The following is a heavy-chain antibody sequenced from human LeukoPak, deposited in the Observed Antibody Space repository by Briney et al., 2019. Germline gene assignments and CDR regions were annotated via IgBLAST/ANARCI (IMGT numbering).Heavy chain of an antibody. Sequence: GGSLRLSCAASGITFGGYWMTWVRQAPGKGLECVANIKPDGSEKHYVDSVEGRFTISRDNAKNSLFLEMNSLRAEDTAVYYCARGRMAVAGSYEYWGQGTLVTVSS. V-gene: IGHV3-7*05. J-gene: IGHJ4*02. CDR1: GITFGGYW. D-gene: IGHD6-19*01. CDR2: IKPDGSEK. CDR3: ARGRMAVAGSYEY.